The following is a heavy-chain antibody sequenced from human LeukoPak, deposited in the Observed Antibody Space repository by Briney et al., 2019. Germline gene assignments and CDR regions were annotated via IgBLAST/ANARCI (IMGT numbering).Heavy chain of an antibody. J-gene: IGHJ6*04. CDR2: RNPNNSGR. D-gene: IGHD3-22*01. V-gene: IGHV1-2*02. Sequence: HWASVKVSCKASGYTFTGYYMHWVRQAPGQGLELMGCRNPNNSGRNYSQTFQGRVSMTRNTSISTAYMEMSRLTSDDTAVYYCARAGPTTYSYASSGYQGGGNSGDYYYGMDVWGKGTTVTVSS. CDR3: ARAGPTTYSYASSGYQGGGNSGDYYYGMDV. CDR1: GYTFTGYY.